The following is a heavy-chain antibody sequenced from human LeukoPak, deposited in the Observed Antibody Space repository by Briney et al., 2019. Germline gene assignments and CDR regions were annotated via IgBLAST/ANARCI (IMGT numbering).Heavy chain of an antibody. J-gene: IGHJ6*02. CDR1: GFTFSSYW. D-gene: IGHD3-9*01. CDR2: INGDGRNI. Sequence: GGSLRLSCAASGFTFSSYWMHWVRQDPRKGLVWVSRINGDGRNINYADSVRGRFTISKDNAKNTLYLQMNTLRVEDTAVYYCTRDLMDYDVSTGLHHYYMDVWGQGTTVTVSS. CDR3: TRDLMDYDVSTGLHHYYMDV. V-gene: IGHV3-74*01.